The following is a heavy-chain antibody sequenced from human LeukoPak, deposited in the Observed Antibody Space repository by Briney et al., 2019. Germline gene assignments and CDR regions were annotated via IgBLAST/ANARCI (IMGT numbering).Heavy chain of an antibody. J-gene: IGHJ4*02. CDR3: ARVGSYCFEY. CDR2: IYYSGST. Sequence: SETLSLTCTVSGGSINSYYWSWIRQPPGKGLEWIGFIYYSGSTNYNPSLKSRVTMSVDTSKHQFSLKLSSVTAADTAVYYCARVGSYCFEYWGQGTLVTVSS. D-gene: IGHD3-10*01. CDR1: GGSINSYY. V-gene: IGHV4-59*01.